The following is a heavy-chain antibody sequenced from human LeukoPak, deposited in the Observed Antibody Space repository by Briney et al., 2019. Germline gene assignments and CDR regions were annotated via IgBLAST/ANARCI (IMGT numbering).Heavy chain of an antibody. J-gene: IGHJ3*02. D-gene: IGHD6-13*01. CDR2: INTSGST. Sequence: SETLSLTCTVSGGSISSNYWSWIRQPPGKGLEWIGYINTSGSTNYNPSLKSRVSISLDTSRNQFSLKVTSVTGADTAVHYCAKDPRWYPDAFDIWGQGTMVTVSS. CDR1: GGSISSNY. V-gene: IGHV4-59*01. CDR3: AKDPRWYPDAFDI.